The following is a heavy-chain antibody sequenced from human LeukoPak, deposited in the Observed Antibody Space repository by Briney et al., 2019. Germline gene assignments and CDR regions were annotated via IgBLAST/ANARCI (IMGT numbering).Heavy chain of an antibody. J-gene: IGHJ4*02. Sequence: PGGSLRLSCAASGLTVSSNYMSWVRQAPGKGLEWVSVIYSGGSTYYADSVKGRFTISRDNSKNTLYLQMNSLRAEDTAVYYCAGSRIAARPDYWGQGTLVTVSS. V-gene: IGHV3-53*01. D-gene: IGHD6-6*01. CDR1: GLTVSSNY. CDR2: IYSGGST. CDR3: AGSRIAARPDY.